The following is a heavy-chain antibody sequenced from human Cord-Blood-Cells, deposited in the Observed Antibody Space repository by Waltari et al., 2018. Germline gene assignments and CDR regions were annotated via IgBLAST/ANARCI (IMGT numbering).Heavy chain of an antibody. CDR1: GFPFVDYA. J-gene: IGHJ4*02. V-gene: IGHV3-9*01. D-gene: IGHD4-17*01. CDR2: ISWNSGSI. Sequence: EVQLVESGGGLVQPGRSLRLSCAASGFPFVDYAMHWVRQVPGKGLEWVSGISWNSGSIGYADSVKGRFTISRDNAKNSLYLQMNSLRAEDTALYYCAKASMTTVTTFDYWGQGTLVTVSS. CDR3: AKASMTTVTTFDY.